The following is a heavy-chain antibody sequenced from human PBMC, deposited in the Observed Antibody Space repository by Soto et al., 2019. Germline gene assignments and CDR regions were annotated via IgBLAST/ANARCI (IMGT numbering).Heavy chain of an antibody. Sequence: GASVKVSCKASGGTFSSYAISWVRRAPGQGLEWMGGIIPIFGTANYAQKFQGRVTITADESTSTAYMELSSLRSEDTAVYYCARDPYYYDSSGYYRYYFDYWGQGTLVTVSS. D-gene: IGHD3-22*01. J-gene: IGHJ4*02. CDR1: GGTFSSYA. CDR3: ARDPYYYDSSGYYRYYFDY. CDR2: IIPIFGTA. V-gene: IGHV1-69*13.